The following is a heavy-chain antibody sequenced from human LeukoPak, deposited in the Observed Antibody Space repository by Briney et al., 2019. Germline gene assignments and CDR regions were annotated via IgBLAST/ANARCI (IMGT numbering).Heavy chain of an antibody. Sequence: SETLSLTCTVSGGSISSDYWSWIRQSPGKGLEWIGYIYYSGTTSYNPSLKSRVTISLDTPKNQFSLKLSSVTAADTAVYYCARGANWGSPDYWGQGTLVTVSS. D-gene: IGHD7-27*01. J-gene: IGHJ4*02. CDR2: IYYSGTT. CDR1: GGSISSDY. CDR3: ARGANWGSPDY. V-gene: IGHV4-59*01.